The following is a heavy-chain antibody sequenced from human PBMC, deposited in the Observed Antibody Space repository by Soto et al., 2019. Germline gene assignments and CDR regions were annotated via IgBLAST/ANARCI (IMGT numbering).Heavy chain of an antibody. V-gene: IGHV1-69*08. J-gene: IGHJ4*02. Sequence: QVQLVQSGAEVKKPGSSVKVSCKASGGTFSSYTISWVRQAPGQGLEWMGRIIPILGIANYAQKFQGRVTITADKSTSTAYMERSSLRSEDTAVYYCAREGPLPYFDYWGQGTLVTVSS. CDR1: GGTFSSYT. D-gene: IGHD1-26*01. CDR3: AREGPLPYFDY. CDR2: IIPILGIA.